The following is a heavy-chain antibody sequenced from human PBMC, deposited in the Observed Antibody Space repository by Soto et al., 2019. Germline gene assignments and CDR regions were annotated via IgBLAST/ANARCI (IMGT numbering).Heavy chain of an antibody. CDR2: RYYSEST. D-gene: IGHD2-15*01. V-gene: IGHV4-31*03. Sequence: SLTCTVSGGSITTGGYYWSWIRQLPGKGLEWIGHRYYSESTYYNPSLKSRVSISLDTSKSQFSLKLSFVTAADTAMYYCARTKCSGGSCYSWSLDYWGQGTPVTVSS. J-gene: IGHJ4*02. CDR3: ARTKCSGGSCYSWSLDY. CDR1: GGSITTGGYY.